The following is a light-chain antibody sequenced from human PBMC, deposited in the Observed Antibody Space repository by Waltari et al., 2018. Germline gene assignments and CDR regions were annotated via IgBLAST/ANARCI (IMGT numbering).Light chain of an antibody. V-gene: IGKV2-30*02. Sequence: DVVLTQSPVSLPITPGQPASISCRSSQSFVHSDGNTYLSWYHHKPGQPPRLLIYMVSNRNSGVPDRFSGSGAGTDFTLKISGVEAEDVGVYYCGQGIKVPYSFGQWTKVEI. CDR1: QSFVHSDGNTY. J-gene: IGKJ2*03. CDR3: GQGIKVPYS. CDR2: MVS.